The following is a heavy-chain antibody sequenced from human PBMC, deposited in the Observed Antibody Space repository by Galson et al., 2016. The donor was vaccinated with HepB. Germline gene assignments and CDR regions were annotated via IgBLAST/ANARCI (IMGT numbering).Heavy chain of an antibody. CDR1: GFTFINYA. V-gene: IGHV3-23*01. J-gene: IGHJ4*02. Sequence: SLRLSCAGSGFTFINYAMSWVRQAPGRGLEWVSVIGSSADYTKYADSVEGRFTISRDNSENTVYLQMSSLRAEDTGIYYGMPRGYCTDGSCHPYGGQGTLVTVSS. CDR2: IGSSADYT. D-gene: IGHD2-15*01. CDR3: MPRGYCTDGSCHPY.